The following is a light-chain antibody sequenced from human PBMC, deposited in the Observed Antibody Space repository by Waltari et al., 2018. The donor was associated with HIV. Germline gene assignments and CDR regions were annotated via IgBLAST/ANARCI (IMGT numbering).Light chain of an antibody. J-gene: IGLJ2*01. V-gene: IGLV2-11*01. CDR2: DVS. Sequence: QSALTQPRSVSGSPGQSVTISCTRTSSDVGGSNSVSWYQQHPGKAPKLMIYDVSKRPSGVPDRFSGSKSGNTASLTISGLQAEDEADYYCCSYAGSYSVVFGGGTKLTVL. CDR1: SSDVGGSNS. CDR3: CSYAGSYSVV.